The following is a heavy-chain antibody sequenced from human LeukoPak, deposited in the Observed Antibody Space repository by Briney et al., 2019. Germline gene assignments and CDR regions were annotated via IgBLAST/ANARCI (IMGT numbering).Heavy chain of an antibody. J-gene: IGHJ4*02. CDR1: GYTFTGYY. V-gene: IGHV1-2*02. D-gene: IGHD6-13*01. CDR3: ARRTYSSSWFHWDY. CDR2: INPNSGGT. Sequence: ASVKVSCKASGYTFTGYYMHWVRQAPGQGLEWMGWINPNSGGTNYAQKFQGRVTMTRDTSISTAYMELSRLRSDDTAVYYCARRTYSSSWFHWDYWGQGTLVTVSS.